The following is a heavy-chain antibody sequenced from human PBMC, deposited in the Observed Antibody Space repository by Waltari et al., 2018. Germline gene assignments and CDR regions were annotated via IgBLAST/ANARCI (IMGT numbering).Heavy chain of an antibody. CDR3: ARDREAGGGVGDWFDP. Sequence: QVQLVQSGAEVKKPGASVQVSCKASGYTFTSYAMHWVRQAPGQRLEWMGWINAGNGNTKYSQKFQGRVTITRDTSASTAYMELSSLRSEDTAVYYCARDREAGGGVGDWFDPWGQGTLVTVSS. V-gene: IGHV1-3*01. J-gene: IGHJ5*02. CDR1: GYTFTSYA. D-gene: IGHD3-16*01. CDR2: INAGNGNT.